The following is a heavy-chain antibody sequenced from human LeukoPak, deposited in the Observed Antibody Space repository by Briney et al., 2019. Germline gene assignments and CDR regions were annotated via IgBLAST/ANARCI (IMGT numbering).Heavy chain of an antibody. V-gene: IGHV1-2*06. Sequence: XWVRQAPGXGLEWMGRMTPSSGVTYYAQKFEGRVTMTRNTSINTAYMELGRLRSNDTAVYYCARRGFDFWGQGTLVTVSS. J-gene: IGHJ4*02. CDR3: ARRGFDF. CDR2: MTPSSGVT.